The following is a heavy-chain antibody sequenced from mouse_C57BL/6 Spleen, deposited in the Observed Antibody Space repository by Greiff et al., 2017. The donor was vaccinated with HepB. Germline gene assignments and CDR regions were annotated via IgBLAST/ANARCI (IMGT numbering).Heavy chain of an antibody. CDR1: GFTFSDYG. CDR2: ISSGSSTI. CDR3: ARQGGYYPDY. V-gene: IGHV5-17*01. Sequence: EVKLVESGGGLVKPGGSLKLSCAASGFTFSDYGMHWVRQAPEKGLEWVAYISSGSSTIYYADTVKGRFTISRDNAKNTLFLQRTSLRSEDTAMYYCARQGGYYPDYWGQGTTLTVSS. J-gene: IGHJ2*01. D-gene: IGHD1-1*02.